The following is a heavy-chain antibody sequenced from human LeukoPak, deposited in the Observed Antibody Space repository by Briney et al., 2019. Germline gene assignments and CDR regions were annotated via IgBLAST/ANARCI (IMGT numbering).Heavy chain of an antibody. D-gene: IGHD1-1*01. CDR3: AREYPDNGDGWGY. CDR2: ISGSGGIM. Sequence: GGSLRLSCAASGFTFSNYEMNWVRQAPGKGREWISYISGSGGIMFYADSVKGRFTISRDNAKNSVYLQMSSLKAEDTAVYYCAREYPDNGDGWGYWGQGTLVSVSS. J-gene: IGHJ4*02. CDR1: GFTFSNYE. V-gene: IGHV3-48*03.